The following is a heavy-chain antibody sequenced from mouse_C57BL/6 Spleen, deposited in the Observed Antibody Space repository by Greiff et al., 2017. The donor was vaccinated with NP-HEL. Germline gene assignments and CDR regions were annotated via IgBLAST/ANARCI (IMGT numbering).Heavy chain of an antibody. CDR2: ISSGGSYT. J-gene: IGHJ4*01. D-gene: IGHD1-1*01. CDR3: ARRTTVVALYAMDY. V-gene: IGHV5-6*01. CDR1: GFTFSSDG. Sequence: EVQLVGSWGDLVKPGGSLKLSCAASGFTFSSDGLSLVRPTPDKRLEWVATISSGGSYTYYPDSVKGRFTISRDNAKNTLYLQMSSLKSEDTAMYYCARRTTVVALYAMDYWGQGTSVTVSS.